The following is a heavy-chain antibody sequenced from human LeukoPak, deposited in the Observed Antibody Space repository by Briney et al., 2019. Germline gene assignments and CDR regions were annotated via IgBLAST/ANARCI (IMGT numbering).Heavy chain of an antibody. CDR1: GFTFSSYA. Sequence: GGSLRLSCAASGFTFSSYAMSWVRQAPGKGLEWVSAISGSGGSTYYADSVKGRFTISRDNSKNTLYLQMNSLRAEDTAVYYCAKSNYLSSGYYYGRDAFDIWGQGTMVTVSS. CDR3: AKSNYLSSGYYYGRDAFDI. CDR2: ISGSGGST. V-gene: IGHV3-23*01. D-gene: IGHD3-22*01. J-gene: IGHJ3*02.